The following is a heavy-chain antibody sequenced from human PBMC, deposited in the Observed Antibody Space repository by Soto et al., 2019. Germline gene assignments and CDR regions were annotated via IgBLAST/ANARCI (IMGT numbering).Heavy chain of an antibody. CDR1: GYTFTGYY. J-gene: IGHJ6*02. CDR3: ARGPYSPVTMPHKPKYYYYGMDV. Sequence: ASVKVSCKASGYTFTGYYMHWVRQAPGQGLEWMGWINPNSGGTNYAQKFQGWVTMTRDTSISTAYMELSRLRSDDTAVYYCARGPYSPVTMPHKPKYYYYGMDVWGQGTTVTVSS. D-gene: IGHD3-10*01. V-gene: IGHV1-2*04. CDR2: INPNSGGT.